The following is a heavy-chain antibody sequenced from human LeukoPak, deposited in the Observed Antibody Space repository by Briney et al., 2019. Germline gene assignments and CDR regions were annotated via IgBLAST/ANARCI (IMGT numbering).Heavy chain of an antibody. J-gene: IGHJ3*02. CDR1: GGAISSYY. Sequence: SETLSLTCTVSGGAISSYYWSWIRQPPGKGLEWIGYIYYSGSTNYNPSLKSRVTISVDTSKSQFSLKLSSVTAADTAVYYCARDRVVGTWAFDIWGQGTMVTVSS. V-gene: IGHV4-59*01. CDR2: IYYSGST. CDR3: ARDRVVGTWAFDI. D-gene: IGHD1-26*01.